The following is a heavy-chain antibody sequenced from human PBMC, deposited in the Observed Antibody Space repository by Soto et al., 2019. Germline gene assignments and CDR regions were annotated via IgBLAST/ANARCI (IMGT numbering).Heavy chain of an antibody. CDR1: GGSISSYY. D-gene: IGHD3-3*01. CDR2: IYYSGST. J-gene: IGHJ6*02. Sequence: QVQLQESGPGLVKPSETLSLTCTVSGGSISSYYWSWIRQPPGKGLEWIGYIYYSGSTNYNPSLKSRVTISVDTSKNQFSLKLSSVTAADTAVYYCARVGTIFGMDVWGQGTTVTVSS. CDR3: ARVGTIFGMDV. V-gene: IGHV4-59*01.